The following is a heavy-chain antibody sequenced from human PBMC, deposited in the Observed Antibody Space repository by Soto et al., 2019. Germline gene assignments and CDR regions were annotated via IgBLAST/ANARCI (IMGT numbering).Heavy chain of an antibody. J-gene: IGHJ4*02. CDR3: ATIEWGSNSPIDY. D-gene: IGHD3-16*01. CDR2: IYSGGST. CDR1: EFTVSSNY. V-gene: IGHV3-66*01. Sequence: EVQLVESGGGLVQHGGSLRLSCAASEFTVSSNYMSWVRQAPGKGMVWVSVIYSGGSTYYADSVKGRFTISRDNSKNTVYLQMNSLRAEDTAVYYCATIEWGSNSPIDYWGQGTLVIGSS.